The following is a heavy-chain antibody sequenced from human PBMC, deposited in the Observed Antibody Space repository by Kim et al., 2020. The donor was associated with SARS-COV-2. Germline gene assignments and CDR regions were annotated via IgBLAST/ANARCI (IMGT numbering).Heavy chain of an antibody. CDR2: ISSGGDYI. CDR1: GFSFSTYS. D-gene: IGHD6-6*01. Sequence: GGSLRLSCAASGFSFSTYSMNWVRQAPGKGLEWVSSISSGGDYIYHADSLKGRFTISRENSRNSLYLELNSLRAEDTAIYYCTRGGQRRRIAGRLKNYYYGMDVWGRGTTVTVSS. V-gene: IGHV3-21*01. J-gene: IGHJ6*02. CDR3: TRGGQRRRIAGRLKNYYYGMDV.